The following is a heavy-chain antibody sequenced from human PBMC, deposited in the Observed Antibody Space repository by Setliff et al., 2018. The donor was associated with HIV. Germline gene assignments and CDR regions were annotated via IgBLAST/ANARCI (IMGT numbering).Heavy chain of an antibody. Sequence: PSETLSLTCTVTGGSISISDWSWIRQPPGKGLEWIGCIYTSGNTNYNPSLNSRVTISLDTSKNQFFLKLSSVTAPDTAIYYCARQTWEYYDTLTGYYRSPKNFDSWGQGTLVTVSS. V-gene: IGHV4-4*08. D-gene: IGHD3-9*01. CDR3: ARQTWEYYDTLTGYYRSPKNFDS. J-gene: IGHJ4*02. CDR1: GGSISISD. CDR2: IYTSGNT.